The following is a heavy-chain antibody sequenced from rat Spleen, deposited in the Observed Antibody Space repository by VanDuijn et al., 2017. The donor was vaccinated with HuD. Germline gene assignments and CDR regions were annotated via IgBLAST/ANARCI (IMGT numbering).Heavy chain of an antibody. D-gene: IGHD1-11*01. J-gene: IGHJ2*01. V-gene: IGHV2S30*01. CDR3: TRANYGGYDY. CDR1: GFSLMDYS. Sequence: QVQLKESGPGLVQPSQTLSLTCTVSGFSLMDYSVHWVRQPPGKGLEWMGRMKYNGDTYYNLPLKSRLSISRDTSKSQVFLKMNSLQTEDTAIYYCTRANYGGYDYWGQGVMVTVSS. CDR2: MKYNGDT.